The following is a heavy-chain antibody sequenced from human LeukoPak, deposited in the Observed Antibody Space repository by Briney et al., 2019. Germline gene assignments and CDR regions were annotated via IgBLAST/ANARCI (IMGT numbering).Heavy chain of an antibody. V-gene: IGHV1-18*01. D-gene: IGHD3-10*01. CDR1: GYTFTSYG. J-gene: IGHJ4*02. CDR3: ARDSLWFGELSSDY. Sequence: ASVKVSCKASGYTFTSYGISWVRQAPGQGLEWMGWISAYNGNTNYAQKPQGRVTMTTDTSTSTAYMELRSLRSDDTAVYYCARDSLWFGELSSDYWGQGTPVTVSS. CDR2: ISAYNGNT.